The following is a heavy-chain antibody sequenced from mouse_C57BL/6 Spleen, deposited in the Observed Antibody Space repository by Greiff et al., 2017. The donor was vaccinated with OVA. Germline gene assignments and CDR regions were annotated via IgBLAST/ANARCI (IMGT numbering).Heavy chain of an antibody. Sequence: EVQLVESGPGLVKPSQSLSLTCSVTGYSITSGYYWNWIRQFPGNKLEWMGYISYDGSNNYNPSLKNRISITRDTSKNQFFLKLNSVTTEDTATYYCARGGVTTVRGSFAYWGQGTLVTVSA. CDR3: ARGGVTTVRGSFAY. CDR1: GYSITSGYY. J-gene: IGHJ3*01. V-gene: IGHV3-6*01. CDR2: ISYDGSN. D-gene: IGHD1-1*01.